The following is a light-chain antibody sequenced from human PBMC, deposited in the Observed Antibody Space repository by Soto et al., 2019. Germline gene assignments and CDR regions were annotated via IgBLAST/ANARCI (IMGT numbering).Light chain of an antibody. CDR2: AAS. Sequence: DLQLTQSPSFLSASVGDRVTITCRASQGISSYLAWYQQKPGKAPKLLIYAASTLQSGVPSRFSGSGSGTEFTLTISSLQPEDFATYYCQQLNSSPPAITFGQGTRLEIK. CDR1: QGISSY. J-gene: IGKJ5*01. V-gene: IGKV1-9*01. CDR3: QQLNSSPPAIT.